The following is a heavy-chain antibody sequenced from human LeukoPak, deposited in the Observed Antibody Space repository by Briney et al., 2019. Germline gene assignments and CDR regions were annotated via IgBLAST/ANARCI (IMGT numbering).Heavy chain of an antibody. CDR3: ARGGIQLWFLVDY. CDR2: INPNSGVT. Sequence: ASVKVSCKASGYTFTNYFMHWVRQAPGQGLEWMGWINPNSGVTNYAQKFQGRVTMTRDTSISTAYMELSRLRSDDTAVYYCARGGIQLWFLVDYWGQGTLVTVSS. V-gene: IGHV1-2*02. D-gene: IGHD5-18*01. J-gene: IGHJ4*02. CDR1: GYTFTNYF.